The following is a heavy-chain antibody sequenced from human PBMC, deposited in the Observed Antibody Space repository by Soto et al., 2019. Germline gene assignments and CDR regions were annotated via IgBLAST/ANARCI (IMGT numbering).Heavy chain of an antibody. CDR3: ARGGRLRYCSGGSCYRGLDY. D-gene: IGHD2-15*01. CDR1: GFTFSSYG. V-gene: IGHV3-33*01. J-gene: IGHJ4*02. Sequence: QVQLVESGGGVVQPGRSLRLSCAASGFTFSSYGMHWVHQAPGKGLEWVAVIWYDGSNKYYADSVKGRFTISRDNSKNTLYLQMNSLRAEDTAVYYCARGGRLRYCSGGSCYRGLDYWGQGTLVTVSS. CDR2: IWYDGSNK.